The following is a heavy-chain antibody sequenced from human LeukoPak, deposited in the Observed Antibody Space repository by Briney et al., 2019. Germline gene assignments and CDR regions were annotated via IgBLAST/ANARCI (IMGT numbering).Heavy chain of an antibody. V-gene: IGHV3-23*01. D-gene: IGHD1-26*01. CDR3: AKEGPFSGSLLLGF. CDR1: GFTFSSSA. Sequence: PGGSLRLSCAASGFTFSSSAMNWVRQDPGKGLERVSTISGTGGSTYYADSVKGRFTISRDNSKNTPYLQMNSLRAEDTAVYYCAKEGPFSGSLLLGFWGQGTMVTVSS. J-gene: IGHJ3*01. CDR2: ISGTGGST.